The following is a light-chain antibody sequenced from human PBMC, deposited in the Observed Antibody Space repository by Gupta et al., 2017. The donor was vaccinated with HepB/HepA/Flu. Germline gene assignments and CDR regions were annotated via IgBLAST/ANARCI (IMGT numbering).Light chain of an antibody. CDR2: DVS. Sequence: QSALTQPAYVSGSPGQAISISCPGTSSDVGGYNYVSWYQQHPDKAPKLMIYDVSNRPSGVSNRFSGSKSGNTASLTISGLQAEDEADYYCSSYTSSSTPCVFGGGTKLTVL. V-gene: IGLV2-14*03. CDR3: SSYTSSSTPCV. CDR1: SSDVGGYNY. J-gene: IGLJ2*01.